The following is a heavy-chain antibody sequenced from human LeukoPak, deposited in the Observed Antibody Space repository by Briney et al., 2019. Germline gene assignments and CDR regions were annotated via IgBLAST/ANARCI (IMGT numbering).Heavy chain of an antibody. Sequence: GGSLRLSCAASGFTFSSYAMSWVRQAPGKGLEWVSAISGSGGSTYYADSVKGRFTTSRDNSKNTLYLQMNSLRAEDTAVYYCANHWNGYYFDYWGQGTLVTVSS. J-gene: IGHJ4*02. D-gene: IGHD1-1*01. CDR2: ISGSGGST. CDR1: GFTFSSYA. CDR3: ANHWNGYYFDY. V-gene: IGHV3-23*01.